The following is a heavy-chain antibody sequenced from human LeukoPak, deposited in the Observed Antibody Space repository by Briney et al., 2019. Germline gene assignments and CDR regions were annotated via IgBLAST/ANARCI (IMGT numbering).Heavy chain of an antibody. CDR2: IDYSGST. V-gene: IGHV4-39*02. J-gene: IGHJ4*02. CDR3: AREVSGGDSDY. D-gene: IGHD4-23*01. CDR1: GDSSYNSIYY. Sequence: SETLSLTCTVSGDSSYNSIYYWAWIRQPPGRGLEWIGSIDYSGSTYYNPSLKSRATVSIDTSKNQFSLKLSSVTAADTAVYYCAREVSGGDSDYWGQGTLVTVSS.